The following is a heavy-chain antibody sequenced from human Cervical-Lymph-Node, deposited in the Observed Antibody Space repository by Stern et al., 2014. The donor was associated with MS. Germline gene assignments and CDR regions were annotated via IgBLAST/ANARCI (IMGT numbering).Heavy chain of an antibody. CDR3: ARWAYNWDFDY. CDR2: ISVYNGNT. V-gene: IGHV1-18*01. J-gene: IGHJ4*02. D-gene: IGHD1-20*01. CDR1: GYTFTRYD. Sequence: VQLVQSGAEVKKPGASVKVSCKASGYTFTRYDIAWVRQAPGQGLEWMGWISVYNGNTKYAQKLQGRVTMTSDTSPVTAYMELRSLISDDTAVYYCARWAYNWDFDYWGQGTLVTVSS.